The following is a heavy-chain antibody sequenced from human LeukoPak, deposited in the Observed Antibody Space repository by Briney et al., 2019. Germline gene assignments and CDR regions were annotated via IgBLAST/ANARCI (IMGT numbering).Heavy chain of an antibody. CDR2: ISGSGGST. J-gene: IGHJ6*03. CDR1: GFTFSSYA. D-gene: IGHD3-10*01. CDR3: AKAAPPYGSGSGHEYYYYYMDV. Sequence: GGSLRLSCAASGFTFSSYAMSWVRQAPGKGLEWVSAISGSGGSTYYADSVKGRFTISRDNSKNTLYLQMNSLRAEDTAVYYCAKAAPPYGSGSGHEYYYYYMDVWGKGTTVTVSS. V-gene: IGHV3-23*01.